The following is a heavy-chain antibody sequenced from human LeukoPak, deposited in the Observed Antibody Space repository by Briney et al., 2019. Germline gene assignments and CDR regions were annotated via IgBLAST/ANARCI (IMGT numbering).Heavy chain of an antibody. J-gene: IGHJ5*02. Sequence: SETLSLTCTVSGGSISSYYWSWIRQPPGKGLEWIGYIYYSGSTNYNPSLKSRVTISVDTSKNQFSLKLSSVTAADTAVYYCARDLGNYYDSSGGINWFAPWGQGTLVTVSS. CDR2: IYYSGST. D-gene: IGHD3-22*01. CDR1: GGSISSYY. V-gene: IGHV4-59*01. CDR3: ARDLGNYYDSSGGINWFAP.